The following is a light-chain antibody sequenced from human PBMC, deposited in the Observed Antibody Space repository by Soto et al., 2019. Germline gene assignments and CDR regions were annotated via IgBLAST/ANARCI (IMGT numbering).Light chain of an antibody. Sequence: QFALTQPASVSASPGQSITISCTGGKNDIGSSDYVSWYQQHPGKAPKLIIYGVSNRPSGTSDRFSGSKSGNTASLTISGLQADDEADYYCSSSTSSNTLVFGGGTKVTV. CDR3: SSSTSSNTLV. V-gene: IGLV2-14*01. CDR2: GVS. CDR1: KNDIGSSDY. J-gene: IGLJ3*02.